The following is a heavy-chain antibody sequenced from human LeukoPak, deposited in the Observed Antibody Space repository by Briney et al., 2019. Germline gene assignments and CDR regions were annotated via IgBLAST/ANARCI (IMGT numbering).Heavy chain of an antibody. V-gene: IGHV3-7*01. J-gene: IGHJ4*02. Sequence: GGSLRLSCAAFGFSFSSYWMSWVRQAPGKGLEWVANIKQDGSEKYYVDSVKGRFTISRDNAKNSLYLQMNSLRAEDTAVYYCARGPGVDYWGQGTLVTVSS. CDR2: IKQDGSEK. CDR1: GFSFSSYW. CDR3: ARGPGVDY. D-gene: IGHD3-10*01.